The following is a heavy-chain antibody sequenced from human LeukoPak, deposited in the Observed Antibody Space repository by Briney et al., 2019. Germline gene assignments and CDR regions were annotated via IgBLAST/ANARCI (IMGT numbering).Heavy chain of an antibody. J-gene: IGHJ6*03. CDR2: ISYDGSNK. Sequence: PGRSLRLSCAASGFTFSSYAMHWVRQAPGKGLEWVAVISYDGSNKYYADSVKGRFTISRDNSKNTLYLQMNSLRAEDTAVYYCARAVYYYYMDVWGKGTTVTISS. V-gene: IGHV3-30*04. CDR3: ARAVYYYYMDV. CDR1: GFTFSSYA.